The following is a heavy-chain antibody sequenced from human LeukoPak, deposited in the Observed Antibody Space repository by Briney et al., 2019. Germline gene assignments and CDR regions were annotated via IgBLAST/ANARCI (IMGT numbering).Heavy chain of an antibody. Sequence: GESLKISCKGSGYSFTKHWIAWVRQMPGKGLKWMGIIFPGHSDTRYSPSFQGQVTISADKSISTAYLQWSSLKASDTAMYYCTRGSGSYVHWGQGTLVTVSS. J-gene: IGHJ1*01. V-gene: IGHV5-51*01. CDR3: TRGSGSYVH. CDR2: IFPGHSDT. CDR1: GYSFTKHW. D-gene: IGHD6-19*01.